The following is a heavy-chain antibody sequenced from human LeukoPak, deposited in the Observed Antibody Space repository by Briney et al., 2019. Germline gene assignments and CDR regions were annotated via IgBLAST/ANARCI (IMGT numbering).Heavy chain of an antibody. CDR2: IYHSGST. V-gene: IGHV4-38-2*02. CDR1: GYSISSGYY. D-gene: IGHD2-8*01. Sequence: PSETPSLTCTVSGYSISSGYYWGWIRQPPGKGLEWIGSIYHSGSTYYNPSLKSRVTISVDTSKNQFSLKPSSVTAADTAVYYCARRRFVRGPDVVNPFDYWGQGTLVTVSS. J-gene: IGHJ4*02. CDR3: ARRRFVRGPDVVNPFDY.